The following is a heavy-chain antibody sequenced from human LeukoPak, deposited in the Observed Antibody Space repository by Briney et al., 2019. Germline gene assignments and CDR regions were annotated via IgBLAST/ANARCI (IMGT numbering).Heavy chain of an antibody. CDR2: INYSGRT. CDR3: ARDTYYYDNGDFIDAFDI. V-gene: IGHV4-59*01. Sequence: SETLSLTCTVSGGSISSYYWSWVRQPPGKGLEGIGYINYSGRTNANSSLKSRVAISVDTSKNQFSLRLSSVTAADTAVYYCARDTYYYDNGDFIDAFDIWGRGTMVIVSS. CDR1: GGSISSYY. J-gene: IGHJ3*02. D-gene: IGHD3-22*01.